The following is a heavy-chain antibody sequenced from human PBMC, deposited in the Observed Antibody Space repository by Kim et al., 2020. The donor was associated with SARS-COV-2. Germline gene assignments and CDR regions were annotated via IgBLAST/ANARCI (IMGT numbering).Heavy chain of an antibody. CDR1: GFSFSNHA. J-gene: IGHJ4*02. Sequence: GGSLRLSCAASGFSFSNHAMHWVRQAPGMGLEWLAVIAHDGRIQIYADSVRGRFTISRDDPKNTLCLEMSSLRPEDTAVYYCARDPFAGPPDYLDYWGQG. V-gene: IGHV3-30*03. CDR3: ARDPFAGPPDYLDY. CDR2: IAHDGRIQ.